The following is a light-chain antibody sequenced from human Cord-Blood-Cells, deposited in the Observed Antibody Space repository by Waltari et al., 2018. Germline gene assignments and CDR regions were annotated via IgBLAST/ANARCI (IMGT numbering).Light chain of an antibody. J-gene: IGKJ2*01. CDR2: AVS. CDR1: QSISSY. Sequence: DIQMTQSPSYLSASVGDRVTITCRASQSISSYLNWYQQKPGKAPKLLIDAVSSLQSGVPSRFSGSGSGTDFTLTISSLQPEDFATYYCQQSYSTPYTFGQGTKLEIK. CDR3: QQSYSTPYT. V-gene: IGKV1-39*01.